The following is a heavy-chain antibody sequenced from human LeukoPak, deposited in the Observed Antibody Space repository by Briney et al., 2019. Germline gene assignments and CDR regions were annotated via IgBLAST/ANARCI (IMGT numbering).Heavy chain of an antibody. Sequence: GGSLRLSCAASGFTFDNYGLYWVRQAPDEGLEWVAFIGYDGDKKYYADSVKGRFTISRDNSKNTLYLQMNSLRAEDTAVYYCAKDRGYSYGYPLVHWGQGTLVTVSS. CDR3: AKDRGYSYGYPLVH. CDR1: GFTFDNYG. J-gene: IGHJ4*02. CDR2: IGYDGDKK. V-gene: IGHV3-30*02. D-gene: IGHD5-18*01.